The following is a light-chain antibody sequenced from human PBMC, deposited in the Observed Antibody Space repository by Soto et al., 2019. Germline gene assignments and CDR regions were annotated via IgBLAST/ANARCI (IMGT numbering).Light chain of an antibody. CDR3: QQRNNWPRGT. CDR2: DAS. Sequence: EIVLTQSPATLSLSPGERATLSCRASQSVSSYLAWYQQKPGQAPRLLIYDASNRATGIPARFSGSGTGTDFTLTISSLEPEDFAVYYCQQRNNWPRGTFGQGTRPEIK. V-gene: IGKV3-11*01. J-gene: IGKJ5*01. CDR1: QSVSSY.